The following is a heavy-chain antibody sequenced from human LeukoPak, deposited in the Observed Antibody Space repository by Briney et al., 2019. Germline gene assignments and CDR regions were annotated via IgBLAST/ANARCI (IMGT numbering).Heavy chain of an antibody. CDR1: GFTFSSYG. V-gene: IGHV3-33*01. D-gene: IGHD3-9*01. CDR3: ARDGIDTLTGYYKSGYFDY. CDR2: IWYDGSNK. Sequence: PGRSLRLSCAASGFTFSSYGMHWVRQAPGKGLEWVAVIWYDGSNKYYADSVKGRFTISRDNSKNTLYLQMNSLRAEDTAVYYCARDGIDTLTGYYKSGYFDYWGQGTLVTVSS. J-gene: IGHJ4*02.